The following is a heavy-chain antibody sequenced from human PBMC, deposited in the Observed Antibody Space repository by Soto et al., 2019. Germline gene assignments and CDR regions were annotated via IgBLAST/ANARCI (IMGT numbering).Heavy chain of an antibody. J-gene: IGHJ4*02. CDR2: INHSGST. CDR3: ASYVWGSYRYTRLQYFDY. CDR1: GGSFSGYY. D-gene: IGHD3-16*02. Sequence: QVQLQQWGAGLLKPSETLSLTCAVYGGSFSGYYWSWIRQPPGKGLEWIGEINHSGSTNYNPSLKSRVTISVDTSKNQFSLKLSSVTAADTAVYYCASYVWGSYRYTRLQYFDYWGQGTLVTVSS. V-gene: IGHV4-34*01.